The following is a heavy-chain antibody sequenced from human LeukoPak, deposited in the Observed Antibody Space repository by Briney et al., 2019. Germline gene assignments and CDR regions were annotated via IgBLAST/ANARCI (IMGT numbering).Heavy chain of an antibody. Sequence: SETLSLTCTFYGGSVSSYYWSWIRQPAGKPLEWIGRVFVTGRPNYSPSLKTRVTISLDASKNQLSLRLASVTAADTAVYYCVRDYSSGWPMSYYNPYIDLWGKGTMVTVSS. CDR1: GGSVSSYY. CDR3: VRDYSSGWPMSYYNPYIDL. V-gene: IGHV4-4*07. J-gene: IGHJ6*03. D-gene: IGHD4-11*01. CDR2: VFVTGRP.